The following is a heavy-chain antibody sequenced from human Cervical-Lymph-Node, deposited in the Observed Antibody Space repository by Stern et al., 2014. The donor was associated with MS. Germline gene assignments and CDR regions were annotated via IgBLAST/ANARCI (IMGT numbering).Heavy chain of an antibody. CDR3: ASGGEVDGGDV. CDR2: NKPRGGRT. V-gene: IGHV1-46*01. J-gene: IGHJ6*02. Sequence: VQLVESGTEVKKPGASVKVSCKASGYTLTIYYIHWVRQAPGQGLEWMGVNKPRGGRTTYAQKFQGRVTMTMDTSTSTAYMELSSLRSDDTAVYYCASGGEVDGGDVWGQGTTVTVFS. D-gene: IGHD2-15*01. CDR1: GYTLTIYY.